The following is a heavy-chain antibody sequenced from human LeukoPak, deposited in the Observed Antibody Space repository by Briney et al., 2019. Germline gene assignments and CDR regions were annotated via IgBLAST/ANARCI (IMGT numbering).Heavy chain of an antibody. Sequence: SETLSLTCTVSGYSISSGYYWGWIRQPPGKGLEWIGTIFHSGSTYYNPSLKSRVTISVDTSKNQFSLKLSSVTAADTAVYYCARTYARAVVTPFYYYMDVWGKGTTVTVSS. CDR3: ARTYARAVVTPFYYYMDV. CDR1: GYSISSGYY. J-gene: IGHJ6*03. V-gene: IGHV4-38-2*02. D-gene: IGHD4-23*01. CDR2: IFHSGST.